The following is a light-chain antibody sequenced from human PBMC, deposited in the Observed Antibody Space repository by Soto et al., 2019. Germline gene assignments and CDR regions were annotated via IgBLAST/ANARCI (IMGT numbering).Light chain of an antibody. CDR3: QKRSNWPLT. CDR1: QSVSSY. CDR2: DAS. Sequence: EIVLTQSPATLSLSPGERATLSCRASQSVSSYLGWYQQKPGQAPRLLIYDASKRATGIPARFSGSGSGTDFNLTISSLEPEDFAVYYCQKRSNWPLTFAQGTKVDIK. V-gene: IGKV3-11*01. J-gene: IGKJ1*01.